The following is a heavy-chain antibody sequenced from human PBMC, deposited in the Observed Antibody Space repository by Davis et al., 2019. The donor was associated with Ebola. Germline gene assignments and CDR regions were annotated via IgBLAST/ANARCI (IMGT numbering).Heavy chain of an antibody. Sequence: MPSETLSLTCAVYGGSFSDYFWSWIRQSPEKGLEWIGEISHHNGYTNYNPSLRSRVAISVDSSKNQFSLKINSVTAADTATYYCARTTKTNIEDSGLGYNSFDSWGQGVLVSVSS. CDR2: ISHHNGYT. D-gene: IGHD4-17*01. CDR1: GGSFSDYF. J-gene: IGHJ5*01. V-gene: IGHV4-34*01. CDR3: ARTTKTNIEDSGLGYNSFDS.